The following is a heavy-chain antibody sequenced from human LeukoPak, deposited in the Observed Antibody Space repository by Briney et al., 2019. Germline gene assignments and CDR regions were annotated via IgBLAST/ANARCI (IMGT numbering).Heavy chain of an antibody. V-gene: IGHV3-53*01. D-gene: IGHD1-26*01. J-gene: IGHJ5*02. CDR2: IYSGGST. Sequence: GGSLRLSCAASGFTFSSYAMSWVRQAPGKGLEWVSVIYSGGSTYYADSVKGRFTISRDNSKNTLYLQMNSLRAEDTAVYYCARDGSYSGSYSPWGQGTLVTVSS. CDR3: ARDGSYSGSYSP. CDR1: GFTFSSYA.